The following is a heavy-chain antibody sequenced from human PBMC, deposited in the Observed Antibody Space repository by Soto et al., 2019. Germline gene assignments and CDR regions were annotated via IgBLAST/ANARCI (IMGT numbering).Heavy chain of an antibody. CDR2: VWFDGSIQ. J-gene: IGHJ6*02. D-gene: IGHD2-2*02. CDR1: GFTFSDYG. V-gene: IGHV3-33*01. Sequence: GGSLRLSCVASGFTFSDYGIHWVRQAPDKGLEWVAVVWFDGSIQYYGDSVKGRFTISRDNSNNTVDLQMNNLRAEDTAVYYCARPDCSSTSCYSFVGGGMDVWGQGTTVTVSS. CDR3: ARPDCSSTSCYSFVGGGMDV.